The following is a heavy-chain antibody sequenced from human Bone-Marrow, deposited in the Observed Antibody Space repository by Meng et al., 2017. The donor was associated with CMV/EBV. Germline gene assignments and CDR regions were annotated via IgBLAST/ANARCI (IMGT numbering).Heavy chain of an antibody. CDR2: INHSGST. J-gene: IGHJ4*02. Sequence: GSLRLSCAVLGGSSSDYSWSWIRQPPGKGLEWIGEINHSGSTNYNPTLKSRVTISIDTSKNQFYLELRTLTAADTAVYYCARGSVVTPLDYWGQGTLVTVSS. CDR3: ARGSVVTPLDY. D-gene: IGHD4-23*01. CDR1: GGSSSDYS. V-gene: IGHV4-34*01.